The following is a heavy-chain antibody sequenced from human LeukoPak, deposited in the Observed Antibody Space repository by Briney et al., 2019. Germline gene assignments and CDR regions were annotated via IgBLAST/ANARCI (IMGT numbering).Heavy chain of an antibody. CDR1: GFTFSSYA. CDR2: ISGSGGST. J-gene: IGHJ4*02. CDR3: AKGGDSGWYFTG. V-gene: IGHV3-23*01. D-gene: IGHD6-19*01. Sequence: GGSLRLSCAASGFTFSSYAMSWVRQAPGKGLEWVSAISGSGGSTYYADSVKGRSTISRDNSKNTLYLQMNSLRAEDTAVYYCAKGGDSGWYFTGWGQGTLVTVSS.